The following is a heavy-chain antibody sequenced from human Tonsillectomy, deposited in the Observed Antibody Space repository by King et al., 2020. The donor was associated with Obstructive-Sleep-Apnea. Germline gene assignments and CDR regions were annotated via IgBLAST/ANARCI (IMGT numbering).Heavy chain of an antibody. J-gene: IGHJ4*02. CDR2: ISHDGSSK. Sequence: VQLVESGGGVVQPGRSLRLPCAASGFTFISYAMNWVRQAPGQGLERVAVISHDGSSKHSADSVKGRFTTSRDNSKTTLYMHVTSLIPEDTAVYYCARDRPPYSGRYYGGDFDYWGQGTLVTVSS. V-gene: IGHV3-30*04. D-gene: IGHD1-26*01. CDR3: ARDRPPYSGRYYGGDFDY. CDR1: GFTFISYA.